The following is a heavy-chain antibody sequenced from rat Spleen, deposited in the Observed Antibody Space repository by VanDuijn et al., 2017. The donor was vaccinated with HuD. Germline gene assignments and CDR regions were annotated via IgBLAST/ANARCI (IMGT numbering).Heavy chain of an antibody. V-gene: IGHV5-29*01. D-gene: IGHD5-1*01. CDR3: ARLGLHYWYFDF. CDR2: ISYDGSST. J-gene: IGHJ1*01. CDR1: GFTFSNYG. Sequence: EVQLVESGGGLVQPGRSLKLSCAASGFTFSNYGMAWVRQAPTKGLEWVATISYDGSSTYYRDSVKGRFTISRDNAKSTLYLQMDSLRSEDTATYYCARLGLHYWYFDFWGPGTMVTVSS.